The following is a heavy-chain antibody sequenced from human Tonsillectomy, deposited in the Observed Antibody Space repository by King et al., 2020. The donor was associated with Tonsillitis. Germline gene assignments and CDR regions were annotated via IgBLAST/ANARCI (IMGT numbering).Heavy chain of an antibody. J-gene: IGHJ3*02. V-gene: IGHV4-38-2*01. CDR3: ASCGEYYSDISGYYSIDAFDI. Sequence: QLQESGPGLVKPSETLSLTCAVSGYSISSGYYWAWIRQPPGKGLEWIGSIYHSGSTYYNTSLKSRVTISVDTSKNQFSLKLSSVTAADTAVYFCASCGEYYSDISGYYSIDAFDIWGQGTMVTVSS. CDR2: IYHSGST. D-gene: IGHD3-22*01. CDR1: GYSISSGYY.